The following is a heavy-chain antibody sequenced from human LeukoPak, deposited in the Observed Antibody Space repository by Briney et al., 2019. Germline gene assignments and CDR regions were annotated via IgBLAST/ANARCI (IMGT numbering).Heavy chain of an antibody. D-gene: IGHD5-12*01. CDR1: GFTFSDYY. V-gene: IGHV3-11*06. CDR2: ISSSSTYT. Sequence: GGSLRLSCAASGFTFSDYYMSWIRQAPGKGLEWVSYISSSSTYTNYADSVQGRFTFSRDNAKNSLYLQMNSLRAEDTAVYYCASYRGGSLDYWGQGTLVTVSS. J-gene: IGHJ4*02. CDR3: ASYRGGSLDY.